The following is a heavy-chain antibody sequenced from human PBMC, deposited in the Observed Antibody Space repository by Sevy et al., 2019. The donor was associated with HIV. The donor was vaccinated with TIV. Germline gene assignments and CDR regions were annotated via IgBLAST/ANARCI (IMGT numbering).Heavy chain of an antibody. CDR1: GGSISSYY. V-gene: IGHV4-59*08. CDR2: IYYSGST. D-gene: IGHD3-9*01. J-gene: IGHJ3*01. CDR3: ARHELRYPCVD. Sequence: SEILSLTCTVSGGSISSYYWSWIRQPPGKGLEWIGYIYYSGSTNYNPSLKSRVTISVDTSKNQFSLKLSSVTAADTAVYYCARHELRYPCVDWGQGTMVTVSS.